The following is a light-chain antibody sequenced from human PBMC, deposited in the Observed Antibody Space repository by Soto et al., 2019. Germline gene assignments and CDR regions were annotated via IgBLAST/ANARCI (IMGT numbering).Light chain of an antibody. CDR2: EVS. V-gene: IGLV2-14*01. Sequence: QSALTQPASVSGSPGQSITISCTGTSSDVDGYNYVSWYQQHPGKAPKLMIYEVSNRPSGVSNRFSGSKSGNTASLTISGLQAEDEADYYCSSYTSSSPRVFGGGTKLTVL. CDR3: SSYTSSSPRV. J-gene: IGLJ3*02. CDR1: SSDVDGYNY.